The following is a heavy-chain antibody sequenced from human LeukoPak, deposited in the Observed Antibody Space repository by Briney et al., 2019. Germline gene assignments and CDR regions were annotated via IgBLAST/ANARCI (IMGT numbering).Heavy chain of an antibody. CDR2: MKPNSGNT. D-gene: IGHD4-23*01. Sequence: GPVKVSCKASGYTFTSYDINWVRQATGQGLEWMGYMKPNSGNTGYAQKFQGRVTMTRDTSISTAYMELSSLTSEDTAVYYCATELRWKDHWGQGTVVTVSS. CDR1: GYTFTSYD. CDR3: ATELRWKDH. V-gene: IGHV1-8*02. J-gene: IGHJ4*02.